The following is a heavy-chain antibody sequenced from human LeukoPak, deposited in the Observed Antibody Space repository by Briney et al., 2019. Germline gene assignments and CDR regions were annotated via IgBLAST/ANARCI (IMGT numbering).Heavy chain of an antibody. J-gene: IGHJ4*02. CDR1: GFTFSDYY. CDR2: ISSSGSTI. CDR3: AGEDYYGSGSPLGY. D-gene: IGHD3-10*01. V-gene: IGHV3-11*01. Sequence: GGSLRLSCAASGFTFSDYYMSWIRQAPGKGLEWVSYISSSGSTIYYADSVKGRFTISRDNAKNSLYLQMNSLRAEDTAVYYCAGEDYYGSGSPLGYWGQGTLVTVSS.